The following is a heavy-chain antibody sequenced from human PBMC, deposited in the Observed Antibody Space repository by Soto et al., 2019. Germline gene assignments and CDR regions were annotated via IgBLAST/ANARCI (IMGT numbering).Heavy chain of an antibody. CDR3: ASPPSYYYYYMDV. Sequence: PGGSLRLSCAASGFTVSSNYMSWVRQAPGKGLEWVSVIYSGGSTYYADSVKGRFTISRDNSKNTLYLQMNSLRAEDTAVYYCASPPSYYYYYMDVWGKGTTVTVSS. CDR1: GFTVSSNY. V-gene: IGHV3-66*01. CDR2: IYSGGST. J-gene: IGHJ6*03.